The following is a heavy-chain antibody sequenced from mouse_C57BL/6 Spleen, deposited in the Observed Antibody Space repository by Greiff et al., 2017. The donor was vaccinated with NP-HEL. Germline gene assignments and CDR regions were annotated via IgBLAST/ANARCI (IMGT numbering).Heavy chain of an antibody. Sequence: VQLQQSGAELVRPGASVTLSCKASGYTFTDYEMHWVKQTPVHGLEWIGAIDPETGGTAYNQKFKGKDILTADKSSSTAYMELRSLTSEDSAVYYCTRVHYYGSSPYYYAMDYWGQGTSVTVSS. D-gene: IGHD1-1*01. CDR3: TRVHYYGSSPYYYAMDY. J-gene: IGHJ4*01. CDR2: IDPETGGT. CDR1: GYTFTDYE. V-gene: IGHV1-15*01.